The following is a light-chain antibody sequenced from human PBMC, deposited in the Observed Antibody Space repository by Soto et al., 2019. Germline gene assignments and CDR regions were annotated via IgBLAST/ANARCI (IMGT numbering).Light chain of an antibody. Sequence: DIVMTQSPATLSVAPGERVTLSCRASQRISNNVAWHQQKPGQPPRLLIYDASTRATGIPPRFSGSGSGTDFTLTINSLQSEDFATYYCQQYNKGPPPITFGQGTRLEIK. CDR1: QRISNN. CDR2: DAS. J-gene: IGKJ5*01. CDR3: QQYNKGPPPIT. V-gene: IGKV3-15*01.